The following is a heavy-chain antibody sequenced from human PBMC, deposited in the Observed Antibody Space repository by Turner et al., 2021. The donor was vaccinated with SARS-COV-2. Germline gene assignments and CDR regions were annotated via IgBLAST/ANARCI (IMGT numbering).Heavy chain of an antibody. CDR1: WFTVSSNY. J-gene: IGHJ4*02. CDR2: IYSGGST. D-gene: IGHD2-15*01. CDR3: ARDLGGLRFDY. Sequence: EVQLVESGGGLNQSGGSLRLSCAASWFTVSSNYMSWVRQAPGKVLEWVSVIYSGGSTFYADSVKGLFTISRDNSKNTLYLQMNSLRADDTAVYYCARDLGGLRFDYWGQGTLVTVSS. V-gene: IGHV3-53*01.